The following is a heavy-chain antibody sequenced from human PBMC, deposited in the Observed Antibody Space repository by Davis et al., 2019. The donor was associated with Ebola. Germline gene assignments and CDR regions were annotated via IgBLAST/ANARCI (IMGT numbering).Heavy chain of an antibody. CDR3: ARIYGDYYYYGMDV. Sequence: GQSLKISCASSGFTFTSYSMNWVRQAPGKGLEWVSSISSSSSYIYYADSMKGRFTICRDNAKNSMYLQMNSLRAEDTAVYYCARIYGDYYYYGMDVWGQGTTVTVSS. CDR2: ISSSSSYI. V-gene: IGHV3-21*01. D-gene: IGHD4-17*01. CDR1: GFTFTSYS. J-gene: IGHJ6*02.